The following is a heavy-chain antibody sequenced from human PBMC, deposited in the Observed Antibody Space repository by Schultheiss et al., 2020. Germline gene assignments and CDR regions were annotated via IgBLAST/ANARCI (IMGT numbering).Heavy chain of an antibody. D-gene: IGHD6-13*01. V-gene: IGHV3-30*18. CDR3: AKAGTTSWYVAYIDS. J-gene: IGHJ5*01. CDR1: GFTISSYG. CDR2: ISYDGTRT. Sequence: GESLKISCAASGFTISSYGMHWVRQAPGKGLEWVAVISYDGTRTDYPDSVRGRFTISRDSSKNTLFLQMDSLRPDDTAVYYCAKAGTTSWYVAYIDSWGQGTLVTVSS.